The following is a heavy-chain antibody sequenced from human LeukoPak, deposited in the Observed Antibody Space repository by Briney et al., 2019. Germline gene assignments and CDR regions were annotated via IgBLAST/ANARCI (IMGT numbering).Heavy chain of an antibody. V-gene: IGHV3-30*19. J-gene: IGHJ4*02. CDR1: GFTLSRYG. CDR3: ARDLSGTYMVDY. CDR2: IPHDGSAR. D-gene: IGHD1-26*01. Sequence: PGRTLRLSRAASGFTLSRYGMHWVRQAPGEGLEWEAFIPHDGSARSYADSVKGRFTISRDNSKNTLYLQMNSLRPEDTAVYYCARDLSGTYMVDYWGQGTLVTVSS.